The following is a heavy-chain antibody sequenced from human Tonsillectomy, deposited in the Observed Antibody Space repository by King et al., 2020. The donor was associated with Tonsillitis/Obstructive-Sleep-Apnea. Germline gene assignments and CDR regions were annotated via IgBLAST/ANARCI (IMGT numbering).Heavy chain of an antibody. CDR1: GFTFSSYS. D-gene: IGHD2-2*01. CDR3: ARDNTRYCSSTSCYQPHDY. Sequence: VQLVESGGGLVKPGGSLRLSCAASGFTFSSYSMNWVRQAPGKGLEWVSSISSSSSYIYYEDSVKGRFTISRDNAKNSLYLQMNSLRAEDTAVYYCARDNTRYCSSTSCYQPHDYWGQGTLVTVSS. V-gene: IGHV3-21*01. J-gene: IGHJ4*02. CDR2: ISSSSSYI.